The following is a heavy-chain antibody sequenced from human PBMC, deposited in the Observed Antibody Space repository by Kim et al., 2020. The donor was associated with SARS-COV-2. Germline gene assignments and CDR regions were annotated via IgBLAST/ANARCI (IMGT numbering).Heavy chain of an antibody. CDR2: ISSSSSYI. CDR3: ARDPQRYSSSWGVDY. V-gene: IGHV3-21*01. D-gene: IGHD6-13*01. Sequence: GGSLRLSCAVSGFTFSSYSMNWVRQAPGKGLEWVSSISSSSSYIYYADSVKGRFTISRDNAKNSLYLQMNSLRAEDTAVYYCARDPQRYSSSWGVDYWGQGTLVTVSS. CDR1: GFTFSSYS. J-gene: IGHJ4*02.